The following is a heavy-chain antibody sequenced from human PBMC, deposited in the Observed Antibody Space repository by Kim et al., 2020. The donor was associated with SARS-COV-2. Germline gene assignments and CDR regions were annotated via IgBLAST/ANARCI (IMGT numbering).Heavy chain of an antibody. J-gene: IGHJ4*02. CDR1: GYTFTGYY. D-gene: IGHD5-18*01. CDR2: INPNSGGT. Sequence: ASVKVSCKASGYTFTGYYMHWVRQAPGQGLEWMGRINPNSGGTNYAQKFQGRVTMTRDTSISTAYMELSRLRSDDTAVYYCARDLSRGYSYGMGYWGQGTLVTVSS. V-gene: IGHV1-2*06. CDR3: ARDLSRGYSYGMGY.